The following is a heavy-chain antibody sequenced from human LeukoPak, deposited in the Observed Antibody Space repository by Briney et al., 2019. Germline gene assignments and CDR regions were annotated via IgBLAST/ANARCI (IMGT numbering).Heavy chain of an antibody. CDR2: IIPIFGTA. CDR3: ARSYDYVWGSYRYIGYFDY. V-gene: IGHV1-69*13. Sequence: ASVKVSCKASGGTFSSYAICWVRQAPGQGLEWMGGIIPIFGTANYAQKFQGRVTITADESTSTAYMELSSLRSEDTAVYYCARSYDYVWGSYRYIGYFDYWGQGTLVTVSS. CDR1: GGTFSSYA. D-gene: IGHD3-16*02. J-gene: IGHJ4*02.